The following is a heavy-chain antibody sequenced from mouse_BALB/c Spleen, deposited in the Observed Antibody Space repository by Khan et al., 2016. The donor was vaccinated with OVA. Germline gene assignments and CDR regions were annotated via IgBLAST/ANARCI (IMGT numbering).Heavy chain of an antibody. CDR3: ARRGYDYGRGALFAY. J-gene: IGHJ3*01. D-gene: IGHD2-4*01. CDR2: IWSAGST. Sequence: QVQLKESGPGLVQPSQSLSITCTVSGFSLTNYSVHWFRQSPGKGLEWLGVIWSAGSTDYNAAFISRLTIRKDNSRSQVFFKMNSLQPNDTAIYYWARRGYDYGRGALFAYWGQGTLVTVAA. CDR1: GFSLTNYS. V-gene: IGHV2-2*02.